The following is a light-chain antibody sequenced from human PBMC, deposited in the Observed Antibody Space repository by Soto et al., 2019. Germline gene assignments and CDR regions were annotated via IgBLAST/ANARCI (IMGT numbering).Light chain of an antibody. V-gene: IGLV1-40*01. CDR3: HSYDSSLSGYV. Sequence: QLVLTQPPSVSGAPGQRVTISCTGSSSNIGAGYDVHWYQQLPGTAPKLLIYGNSNRPSGVPDRFSGSKSGTSASLAITGLQAEYEADYYCHSYDSSLSGYVFGPGTKLTVL. CDR2: GNS. J-gene: IGLJ1*01. CDR1: SSNIGAGYD.